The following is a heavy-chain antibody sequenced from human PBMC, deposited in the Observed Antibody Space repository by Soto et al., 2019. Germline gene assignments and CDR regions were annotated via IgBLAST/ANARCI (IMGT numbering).Heavy chain of an antibody. J-gene: IGHJ4*02. D-gene: IGHD1-20*01. CDR3: ATSQKGYNWNYFDH. V-gene: IGHV4-39*01. CDR2: VFYTGFT. CDR1: GDSISRGGYY. Sequence: TCAVSGDSISRGGYYWGWLRQSPGKGPEWIGSVFYTGFTSYNPSLESRVSVSVDTSKNQFSLKVSGVSAADTAVYYCATSQKGYNWNYFDHWGQGALVTVSS.